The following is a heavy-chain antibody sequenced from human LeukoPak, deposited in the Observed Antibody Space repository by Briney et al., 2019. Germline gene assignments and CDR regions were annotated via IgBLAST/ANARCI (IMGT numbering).Heavy chain of an antibody. CDR1: GFTFSSYW. CDR3: ARAPWGYYDFWSGYYLTYYYDMDV. Sequence: GGSLRLSCAASGFTFSSYWMSWVRQAPGKGLEGVANIKQDGSEKYYVDSVKGRFTISRDNAKNSLYLQMNSLRAEDTAVYYCARAPWGYYDFWSGYYLTYYYDMDVWGQGTTVTVSS. J-gene: IGHJ6*02. V-gene: IGHV3-7*01. D-gene: IGHD3-3*01. CDR2: IKQDGSEK.